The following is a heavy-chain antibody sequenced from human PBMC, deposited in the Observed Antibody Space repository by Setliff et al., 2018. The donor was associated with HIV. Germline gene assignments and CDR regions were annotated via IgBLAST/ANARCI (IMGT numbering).Heavy chain of an antibody. V-gene: IGHV1-2*02. CDR3: AKTAFPGWYFYLDA. D-gene: IGHD2-15*01. J-gene: IGHJ6*03. Sequence: ASVKVSCKASGYTFTGYYMHWVRQAPGQGLEWMGWINPNSGGTNYAQKFQGRVTMTRDTSISTAYMELSRLRSDDTAVYYCAKTAFPGWYFYLDAWGKGTMVTVSS. CDR1: GYTFTGYY. CDR2: INPNSGGT.